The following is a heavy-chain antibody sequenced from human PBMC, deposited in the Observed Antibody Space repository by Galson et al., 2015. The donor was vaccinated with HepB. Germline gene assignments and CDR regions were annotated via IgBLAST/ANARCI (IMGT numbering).Heavy chain of an antibody. V-gene: IGHV1-69*13. CDR3: ARARAVPAGYYGMDV. CDR1: GGTFSSYA. J-gene: IGHJ6*02. Sequence: SVKVSCKASGGTFSSYAISWVRQAPGQGLEWMGGIIPIFGTANYAQKFQGRVTITADESTSTAYMELSSLRSEDTAVYYYARARAVPAGYYGMDVWGQGTTVTVSS. D-gene: IGHD2-2*01. CDR2: IIPIFGTA.